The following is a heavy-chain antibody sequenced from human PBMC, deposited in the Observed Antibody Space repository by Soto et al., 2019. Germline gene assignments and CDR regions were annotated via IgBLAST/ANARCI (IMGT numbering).Heavy chain of an antibody. CDR1: GGSFSGYF. Sequence: QVQLQQWGAGLLKPSETLSLTCAVYGGSFSGYFWTWIRQSPGKGLEWIGEINHSGSTNYNPSLKSRVTILVDTSKNQFSLKLRSVTAADTAVYYCARDSVEMTTRGDVAFDYWGQGTLVTVSS. J-gene: IGHJ4*02. CDR3: ARDSVEMTTRGDVAFDY. CDR2: INHSGST. V-gene: IGHV4-34*01. D-gene: IGHD4-17*01.